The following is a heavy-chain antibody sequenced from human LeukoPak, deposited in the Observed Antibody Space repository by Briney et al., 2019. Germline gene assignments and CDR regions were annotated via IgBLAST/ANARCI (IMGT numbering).Heavy chain of an antibody. Sequence: GESLQISCKGFGYSFTSYWIGWVRQMPGKGLEWMGIIYPGDSDSRYRPSFQGQVTISADKSISTAYLQWSSLKASDTAMYYCARHGMVGTTKALSNPDYWGQGTLVTVSS. CDR1: GYSFTSYW. CDR3: ARHGMVGTTKALSNPDY. J-gene: IGHJ4*02. CDR2: IYPGDSDS. D-gene: IGHD1/OR15-1a*01. V-gene: IGHV5-51*01.